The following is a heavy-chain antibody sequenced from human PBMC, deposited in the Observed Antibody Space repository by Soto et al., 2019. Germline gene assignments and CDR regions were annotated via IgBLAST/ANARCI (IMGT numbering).Heavy chain of an antibody. CDR2: ISGSGGST. CDR3: RHYDFCSGYYYNWFDP. Sequence: GGSLRLSCAASGFTFSSYAMSWVRQAPGKGLEWVSAISGSGGSTYYADSVKGRFTISRDNSNNTLYLQMNSLRAEDTAVYYCRHYDFCSGYYYNWFDPWGQGTLVTVSS. D-gene: IGHD3-3*01. CDR1: GFTFSSYA. V-gene: IGHV3-23*01. J-gene: IGHJ5*02.